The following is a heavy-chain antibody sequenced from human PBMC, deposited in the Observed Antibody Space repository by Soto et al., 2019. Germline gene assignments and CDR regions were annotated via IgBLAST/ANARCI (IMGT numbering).Heavy chain of an antibody. D-gene: IGHD6-19*01. CDR3: ARTQAVAGTCPDY. CDR2: IYYSGST. CDR1: GGSISSGGYY. Sequence: PSETLSLTCTVSGGSISSGGYYWSWIRQHPGKGLEWIGYIYYSGSTYYNPSLKSRVTISVDTSKNQFSLKLSSVTAADTAVYYCARTQAVAGTCPDYWGQGTLVTVSS. V-gene: IGHV4-31*03. J-gene: IGHJ4*02.